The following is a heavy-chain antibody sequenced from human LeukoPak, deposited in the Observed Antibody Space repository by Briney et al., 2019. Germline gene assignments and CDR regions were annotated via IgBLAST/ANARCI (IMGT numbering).Heavy chain of an antibody. J-gene: IGHJ4*02. CDR3: ARTASMVTTVIDY. V-gene: IGHV4-59*12. CDR2: IDYSGNT. CDR1: GGSINGYY. Sequence: SETLSLTCTVSGGSINGYYWSWIRQPPGKELEWIAYIDYSGNTDYNPSLKSRVTISIDTSKNQFSLKVRSVTAADSAIYYCARTASMVTTVIDYWGQGTLVTVSS. D-gene: IGHD4-17*01.